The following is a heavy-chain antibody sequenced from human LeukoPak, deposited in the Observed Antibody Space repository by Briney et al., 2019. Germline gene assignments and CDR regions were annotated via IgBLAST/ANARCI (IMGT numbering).Heavy chain of an antibody. Sequence: ALVKVSCKASGYTFTGYYMHWVRQAPGQGLEWVGYIYPNSSATKSAPKFPGRVTMTRDTSIRTAYMELSGLRSDDTAVYYCGTLLSNGPFDYWGQGSLVTVSS. CDR1: GYTFTGYY. CDR3: GTLLSNGPFDY. CDR2: IYPNSSAT. J-gene: IGHJ4*02. V-gene: IGHV1-2*02.